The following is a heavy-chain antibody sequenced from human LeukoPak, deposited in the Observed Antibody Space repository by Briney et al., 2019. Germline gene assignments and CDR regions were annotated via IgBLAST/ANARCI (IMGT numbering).Heavy chain of an antibody. Sequence: GGSLRLSCAASGFNFIDYSMNWVRQAPGKGLEWISYIGISSGNTKYADSVKGRFTISRDNSKNTLYLQMNSLRAEDTAVYYCAKDSRSSGYYYVRYYYYYGMDVWGQGTTVTVSS. CDR2: IGISSGNT. J-gene: IGHJ6*02. CDR1: GFNFIDYS. V-gene: IGHV3-48*01. D-gene: IGHD3-22*01. CDR3: AKDSRSSGYYYVRYYYYYGMDV.